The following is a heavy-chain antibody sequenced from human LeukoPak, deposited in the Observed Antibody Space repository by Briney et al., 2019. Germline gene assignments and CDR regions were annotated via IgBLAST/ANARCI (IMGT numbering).Heavy chain of an antibody. CDR3: ARSASSSAILNYYYYGMDV. J-gene: IGHJ6*02. V-gene: IGHV3-66*01. CDR1: GFTVSSNY. CDR2: IYSGGST. Sequence: GGSLRLSCAASGFTVSSNYMSWVRQAPGKGLAWVSVIYSGGSTYYADSMKGRFTISRDNSKNTLYLQMNSLRAEDTAVYYCARSASSSAILNYYYYGMDVWGQGTTVTVSS. D-gene: IGHD6-13*01.